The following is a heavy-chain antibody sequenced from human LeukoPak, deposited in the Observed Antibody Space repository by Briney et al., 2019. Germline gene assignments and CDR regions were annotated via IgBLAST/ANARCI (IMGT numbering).Heavy chain of an antibody. J-gene: IGHJ5*02. CDR2: MSASGST. V-gene: IGHV4-4*07. CDR1: GGSVSSYY. Sequence: SETLSLTCTVSGGSVSSYYWSWIRQPAGRGLEWIGRMSASGSTNYSPSLKSRVAMSVDTSKNRFSLRLNSVTAADTAVYYCARVYYYDSSGYYWFDPWGQGTLVTVSS. D-gene: IGHD3-22*01. CDR3: ARVYYYDSSGYYWFDP.